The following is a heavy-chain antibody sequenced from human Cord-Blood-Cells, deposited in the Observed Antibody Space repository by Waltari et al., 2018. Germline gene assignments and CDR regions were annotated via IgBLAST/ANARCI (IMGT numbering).Heavy chain of an antibody. J-gene: IGHJ3*02. CDR1: GYSISSGYY. CDR3: ARGGKGDDFDI. D-gene: IGHD3-16*01. Sequence: QVQLQESGPGLVKPSETLSLTCTVSGYSISSGYYWGWIRQPPGKGLEWIGSIYHSGSTYYNPSLKSRVTISVDTSKNQFSLKLSSVTAADTAVYYCARGGKGDDFDIWGQGTMVTVSS. CDR2: IYHSGST. V-gene: IGHV4-38-2*02.